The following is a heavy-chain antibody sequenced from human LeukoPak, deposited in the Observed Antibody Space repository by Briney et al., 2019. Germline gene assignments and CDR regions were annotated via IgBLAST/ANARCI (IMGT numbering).Heavy chain of an antibody. CDR3: AKVSDFWSGYRYLYFDY. J-gene: IGHJ4*02. D-gene: IGHD3-3*01. Sequence: GGSLRLSCAASGFTFSFHAMTWVRQAPGKGLEWVSSIGGSDDSTYYADSVKGRFTISRDNSKNTLYLQMSSLRAEDTAVYYCAKVSDFWSGYRYLYFDYWGQGTLVTVSS. V-gene: IGHV3-23*01. CDR2: IGGSDDST. CDR1: GFTFSFHA.